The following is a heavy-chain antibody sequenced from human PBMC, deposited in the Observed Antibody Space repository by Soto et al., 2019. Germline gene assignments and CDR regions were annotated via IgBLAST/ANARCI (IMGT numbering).Heavy chain of an antibody. D-gene: IGHD1-1*01. CDR2: ISGSGGST. CDR3: ATTPRTTGREGY. CDR1: GFTFSSYA. J-gene: IGHJ4*02. V-gene: IGHV3-23*01. Sequence: GGSLRLSCAASGFTFSSYAMSWVRQAPGKRLEWVSAISGSGGSTYYADSVKGRFTISRDNSKNTLYLQMNSLRAEDTAVYYCATTPRTTGREGYWGQGTLVTVSS.